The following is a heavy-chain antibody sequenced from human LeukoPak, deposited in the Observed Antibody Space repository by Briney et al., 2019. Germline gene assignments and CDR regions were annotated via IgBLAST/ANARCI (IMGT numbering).Heavy chain of an antibody. J-gene: IGHJ4*02. CDR3: AREGRGSGYDLRRDFDY. CDR2: INPNSGGT. CDR1: GCTFTGYY. D-gene: IGHD5-12*01. V-gene: IGHV1-2*02. Sequence: ASVKVSCKASGCTFTGYYMHWVRQAPGQGLEWMGWINPNSGGTNYAQKFQGRVTMTRDTSISTAYMELSRLRSDDTAVYYCAREGRGSGYDLRRDFDYWGQGTLVTVSS.